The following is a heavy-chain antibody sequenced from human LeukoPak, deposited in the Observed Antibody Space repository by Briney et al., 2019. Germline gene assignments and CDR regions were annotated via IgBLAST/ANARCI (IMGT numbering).Heavy chain of an antibody. V-gene: IGHV1-18*01. Sequence: GASVKVSCKASGYTFISYGISWMRQAPGQGLEWMGWISAYNGNTNNAQKFQGRVTVTTDTSTSTAYMELRSLRSDDTAVYYCAGANYYDSSGYSLWGQGTLVTVSS. CDR3: AGANYYDSSGYSL. CDR2: ISAYNGNT. J-gene: IGHJ4*02. D-gene: IGHD3-22*01. CDR1: GYTFISYG.